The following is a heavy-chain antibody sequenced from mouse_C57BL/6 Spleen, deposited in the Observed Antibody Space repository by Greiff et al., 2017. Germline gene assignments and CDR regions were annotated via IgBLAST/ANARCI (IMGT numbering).Heavy chain of an antibody. J-gene: IGHJ2*01. CDR1: GYAFSSSW. Sequence: VQLQQSGPELVKPGASVKISCKASGYAFSSSWMNWVKQRPGQGLEWIGRIYPGDGDTNYNGKFKGKATLTADKSSSTAYMQLSSLTSEASAVYFCARGITTVVDYWGQGTTLTVSS. D-gene: IGHD1-1*01. CDR3: ARGITTVVDY. V-gene: IGHV1-82*01. CDR2: IYPGDGDT.